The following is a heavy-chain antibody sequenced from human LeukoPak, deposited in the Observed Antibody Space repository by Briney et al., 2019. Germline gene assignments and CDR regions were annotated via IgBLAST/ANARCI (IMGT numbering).Heavy chain of an antibody. Sequence: GRSLRLSCAASGFTFSSYAMHWVRQAPGKGLEWVAVISYDGSNKYYADSVKGRFTISRDNSKNTLYLQMNSLRAEDTAVYYCARTGGDGYWVYYYYGMDVWGQGTTVTVSS. CDR2: ISYDGSNK. D-gene: IGHD5-24*01. V-gene: IGHV3-30*04. CDR3: ARTGGDGYWVYYYYGMDV. J-gene: IGHJ6*02. CDR1: GFTFSSYA.